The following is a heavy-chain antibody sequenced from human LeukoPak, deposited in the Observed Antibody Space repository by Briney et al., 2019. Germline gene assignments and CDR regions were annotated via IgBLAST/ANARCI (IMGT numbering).Heavy chain of an antibody. V-gene: IGHV3-23*01. J-gene: IGHJ4*02. D-gene: IGHD6-19*01. CDR1: GFTFSNSG. CDR3: ARGIAVAGIAFDY. Sequence: GGSLRLSCAASGFTFSNSGMSWVRQAPGKGLEWVSAISTDAGETHYADSVKGRFTISRDSSKNTLYLQMNSLRAEDTAVYYCARGIAVAGIAFDYWGQGTLVTVSS. CDR2: ISTDAGET.